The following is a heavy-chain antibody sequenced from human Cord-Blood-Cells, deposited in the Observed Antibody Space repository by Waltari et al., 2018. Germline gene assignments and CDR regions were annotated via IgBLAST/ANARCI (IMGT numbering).Heavy chain of an antibody. CDR3: ARGMYMVLSNGMDV. V-gene: IGHV1-8*01. CDR1: GYTFTSYD. Sequence: QVQLVQSGAEVKKPGASVKVSCKASGYTFTSYDINWVRQATGQGLEWMGWMNPNSGNTGYAQKFQGRVTMTRNTSISTAYMGLSSLRSEDTAVYYCARGMYMVLSNGMDVWGQGTTVTVSS. CDR2: MNPNSGNT. J-gene: IGHJ6*02. D-gene: IGHD3-10*01.